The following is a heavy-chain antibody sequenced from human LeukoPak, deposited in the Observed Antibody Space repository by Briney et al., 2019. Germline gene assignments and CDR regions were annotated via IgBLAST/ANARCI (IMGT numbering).Heavy chain of an antibody. CDR1: GGSISSYY. CDR2: IYYSGST. V-gene: IGHV4-59*01. CDR3: ARDVKEFDP. Sequence: SETLSLTCAVSGGSISSYYWSWLRQPPEKGLEWIGYIYYSGSTNYNPSLKSRVTISVDTSKNQFSLKLSSVTAADTAVYYCARDVKEFDPWGQGTLVTVSS. J-gene: IGHJ5*02.